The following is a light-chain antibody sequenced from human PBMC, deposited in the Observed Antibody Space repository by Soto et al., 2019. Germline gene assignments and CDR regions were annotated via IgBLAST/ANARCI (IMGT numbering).Light chain of an antibody. CDR1: QSISSW. CDR3: QQYNSYPWT. V-gene: IGKV1-5*03. J-gene: IGKJ1*01. CDR2: KAS. Sequence: DIQMTQSPSTLSASVGDRVTITCRASQSISSWLAWYQQKPGKAPKLLIYKASSLESGVPSRFSGSGSGTEFTLTISSLQPDDFPTYYCQQYNSYPWTFGHGTKVAIK.